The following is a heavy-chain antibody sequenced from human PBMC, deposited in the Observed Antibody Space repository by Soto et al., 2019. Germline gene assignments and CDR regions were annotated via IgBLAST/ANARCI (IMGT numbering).Heavy chain of an antibody. J-gene: IGHJ4*02. CDR1: GYVFITYG. Sequence: QVQLVQSGAEVKKPGASVKVSCKASGYVFITYGISWVRQAPGQGLEWMGWISAYNGNTNYAQKLQGRVTMTTDTSTSTAYMDLRSLRSDDTAVYYCARASNTFLAVTGNDYWGQGTLVTVSS. CDR2: ISAYNGNT. V-gene: IGHV1-18*01. D-gene: IGHD6-19*01. CDR3: ARASNTFLAVTGNDY.